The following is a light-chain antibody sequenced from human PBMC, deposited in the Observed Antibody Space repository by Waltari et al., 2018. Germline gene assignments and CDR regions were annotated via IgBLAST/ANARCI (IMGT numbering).Light chain of an antibody. CDR1: TSNIGSNY. J-gene: IGLJ1*01. CDR3: ATWDESLNGV. CDR2: ENN. V-gene: IGLV1-51*02. Sequence: QSVLTQPPSVSAAPGQKVPISCSGRTSNIGSNYVSWYQHLPGTVPKLLIYENNERPPGIPDRFSGSKSGTSATLDIAGLQTGDEGEYYCATWDESLNGVFGPGTKVTVL.